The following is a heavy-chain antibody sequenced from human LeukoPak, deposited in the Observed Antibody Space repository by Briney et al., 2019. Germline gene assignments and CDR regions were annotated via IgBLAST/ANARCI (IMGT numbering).Heavy chain of an antibody. J-gene: IGHJ4*02. V-gene: IGHV3-49*04. D-gene: IGHD3-3*01. CDR1: GFTFGDYA. Sequence: GGSLRLSCTASGFTFGDYAMSWVRQAPGKGLEWGGFIRSKAYGGTTEYAVSVKGRFTISRDDSKSIAYLQMNSLKTEDTAVYYCTRCYDFWSGYACFDYWGQGTLVTVSS. CDR3: TRCYDFWSGYACFDY. CDR2: IRSKAYGGTT.